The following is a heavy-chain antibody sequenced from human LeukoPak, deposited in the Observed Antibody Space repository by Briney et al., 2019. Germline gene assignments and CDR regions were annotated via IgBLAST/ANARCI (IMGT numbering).Heavy chain of an antibody. Sequence: SETLSLTCAVSGYSISRGYHWGWIRQPPGKGLERIGNIHRSGSTYYNSSLKSRVTISVDTSKNQFSLKLSSVTAADTAVYYCARHDSGSYYREDDAFDIWGQGTMVTVSS. CDR3: ARHDSGSYYREDDAFDI. CDR1: GYSISRGYH. D-gene: IGHD1-26*01. V-gene: IGHV4-38-2*01. J-gene: IGHJ3*02. CDR2: IHRSGST.